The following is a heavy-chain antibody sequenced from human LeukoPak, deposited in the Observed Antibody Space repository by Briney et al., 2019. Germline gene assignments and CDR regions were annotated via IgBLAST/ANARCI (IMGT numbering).Heavy chain of an antibody. Sequence: GGSLRLSCAASGFTFSSYSMNWVRQAPWKGLEWVSSISSSSSYIYYADSVKGRFTISRDNAKNSLYLQMNSLRAEDTAVYYCARDPNIVVVPAALDSPYFDYWGQGTLVTVSS. J-gene: IGHJ4*02. D-gene: IGHD2-2*01. CDR1: GFTFSSYS. V-gene: IGHV3-21*01. CDR3: ARDPNIVVVPAALDSPYFDY. CDR2: ISSSSSYI.